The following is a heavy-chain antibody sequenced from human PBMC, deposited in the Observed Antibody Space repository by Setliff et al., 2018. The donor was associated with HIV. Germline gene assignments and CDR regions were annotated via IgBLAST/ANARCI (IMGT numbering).Heavy chain of an antibody. CDR3: ATKVYCTNGVCLDAFDV. V-gene: IGHV1-2*06. D-gene: IGHD2-8*01. Sequence: GASVKVSCKASGYTFTGYYIHWVRQAPGQGLEWMGRIIPNSGGTNYAQKFQGRVTMTEDTSTDTAHMELSRLRSDDTAVYYCATKVYCTNGVCLDAFDVWGQGTMVTVSS. J-gene: IGHJ3*01. CDR2: IIPNSGGT. CDR1: GYTFTGYY.